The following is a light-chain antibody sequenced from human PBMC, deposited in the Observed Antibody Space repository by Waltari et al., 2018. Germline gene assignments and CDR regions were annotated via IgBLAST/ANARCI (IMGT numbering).Light chain of an antibody. CDR2: DIN. Sequence: QSALTQPRSVSGSPGQSVTISCTGTSSDVGANHFFSWYQHHPDKAPKLIIYDINKRPSGVPDRFSGSKSGNTASLTISGLQAEDEADYYCCSCVGRNIYWVFGGGTKLTVL. V-gene: IGLV2-11*01. CDR1: SSDVGANHF. J-gene: IGLJ3*02. CDR3: CSCVGRNIYWV.